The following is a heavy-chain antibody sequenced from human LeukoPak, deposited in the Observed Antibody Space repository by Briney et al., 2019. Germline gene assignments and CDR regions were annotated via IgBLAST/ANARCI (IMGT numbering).Heavy chain of an antibody. CDR1: GYSFTSYW. D-gene: IGHD3-22*01. V-gene: IGHV5-51*01. CDR2: IYPGDSDT. Sequence: GESLQISCKGSGYSFTSYWIGWVRQMPGKGLEWMGIIYPGDSDTRYSPSFQGQVTISADKSISTAYLQWSSLKASDTAVYYCARRAPHYYDSSGHPDYWGQGTLVTVSS. J-gene: IGHJ4*02. CDR3: ARRAPHYYDSSGHPDY.